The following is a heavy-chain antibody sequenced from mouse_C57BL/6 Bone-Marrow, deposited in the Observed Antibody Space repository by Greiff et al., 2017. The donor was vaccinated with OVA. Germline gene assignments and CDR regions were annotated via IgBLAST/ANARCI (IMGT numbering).Heavy chain of an antibody. J-gene: IGHJ4*01. CDR1: GFTFSDYG. CDR2: ISSGSSTI. CDR3: ARGGLRRMDY. V-gene: IGHV5-17*01. Sequence: EVKVEESGGGLVKPGGSLKLSCAASGFTFSDYGMHWVRQAPEKGLEWVAYISSGSSTIYYADTVKGRFTISRDNAKNTLFLQMTSLRSEDTAMYYCARGGLRRMDYWGQGTSVTVSS. D-gene: IGHD2-4*01.